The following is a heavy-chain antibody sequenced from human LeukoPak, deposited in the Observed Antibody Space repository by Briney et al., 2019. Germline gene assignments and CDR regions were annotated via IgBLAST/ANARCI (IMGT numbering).Heavy chain of an antibody. J-gene: IGHJ4*02. V-gene: IGHV1-18*01. Sequence: ASVKVSCKASGYTFTSYGISWVRQAPGQGLEWMGWISAYNGNTNHAQKFQGRVTMTTDTSTSTAYMELRSLRSDDTAVYYCARLSSSWLTFDYWGQGTLVTVSS. CDR2: ISAYNGNT. CDR1: GYTFTSYG. CDR3: ARLSSSWLTFDY. D-gene: IGHD6-13*01.